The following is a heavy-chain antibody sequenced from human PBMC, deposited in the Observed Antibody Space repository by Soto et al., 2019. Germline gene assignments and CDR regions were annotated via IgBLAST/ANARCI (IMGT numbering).Heavy chain of an antibody. J-gene: IGHJ4*02. V-gene: IGHV3-11*06. Sequence: QVQLVESGGGLVKSGGSLRLSCAASGFTFSDYYMSWIRQAPGKGLEWVSYISSSSSYTNYADSVKGRFTISRDNAKNSLYLQMNSLRAEDTAVYYCARDSRFRPYCSGGSCSYFDYWGQGTLVTVSS. D-gene: IGHD2-15*01. CDR2: ISSSSSYT. CDR1: GFTFSDYY. CDR3: ARDSRFRPYCSGGSCSYFDY.